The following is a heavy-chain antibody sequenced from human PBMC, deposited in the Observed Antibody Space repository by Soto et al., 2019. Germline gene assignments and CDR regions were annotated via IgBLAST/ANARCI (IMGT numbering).Heavy chain of an antibody. CDR1: GYTFTGYY. CDR2: INPNSGGT. Sequence: ASVKVSCKASGYTFTGYYVHWVRQAPGQGLEWMGWINPNSGGTKSAQKFQGRVTMTRDTSINTAYMELSRLRSDDTAVYYCARRKGDYYDSSGYHYYFDYWGQGTLVTVSS. D-gene: IGHD3-22*01. CDR3: ARRKGDYYDSSGYHYYFDY. J-gene: IGHJ4*02. V-gene: IGHV1-2*02.